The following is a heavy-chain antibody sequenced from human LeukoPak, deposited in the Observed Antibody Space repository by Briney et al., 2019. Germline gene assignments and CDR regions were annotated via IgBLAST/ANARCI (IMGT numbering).Heavy chain of an antibody. CDR1: RFTFSSYA. J-gene: IGHJ4*02. V-gene: IGHV3-23*01. Sequence: GGSLRLSCAASRFTFSSYAMSWVRQAPGKGLEWVSAMSGSGGSTYYADSVKGRITISRDNSKNTLYLQMNSLRAEDTAVYYCAKVGSSWYTGTIDYWGQGTLVTVSS. CDR3: AKVGSSWYTGTIDY. CDR2: MSGSGGST. D-gene: IGHD6-13*01.